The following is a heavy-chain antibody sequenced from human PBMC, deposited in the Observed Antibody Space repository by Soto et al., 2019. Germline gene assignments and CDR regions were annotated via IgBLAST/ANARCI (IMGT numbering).Heavy chain of an antibody. D-gene: IGHD3-3*01. CDR1: GFTFSNYN. V-gene: IGHV3-21*01. Sequence: KAGGSLRLSCAASGFTFSNYNMNWVRQAPGKGLEWVSSISSSGYTYYADSIKGRFTISRDNSKNSGHLEMNSLRAEDTAVYYCASRISGYYGSEYFQRWGQGTLVTVSS. CDR3: ASRISGYYGSEYFQR. J-gene: IGHJ1*01. CDR2: ISSSGYT.